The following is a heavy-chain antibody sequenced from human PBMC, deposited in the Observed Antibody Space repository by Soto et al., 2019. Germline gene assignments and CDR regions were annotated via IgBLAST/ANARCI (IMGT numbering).Heavy chain of an antibody. J-gene: IGHJ4*02. CDR3: ARRDPKRRNFDY. CDR1: GGSISSYY. CDR2: IYYSGST. D-gene: IGHD1-1*01. V-gene: IGHV4-59*08. Sequence: PSETLSLTCTVSGGSISSYYWSWIRQPPGKGLEWIGYIYYSGSTNYNPSLKSRVTISVDTSKNQFSLKLSSVTAADTAVYYCARRDPKRRNFDYWGQGTLVTVSS.